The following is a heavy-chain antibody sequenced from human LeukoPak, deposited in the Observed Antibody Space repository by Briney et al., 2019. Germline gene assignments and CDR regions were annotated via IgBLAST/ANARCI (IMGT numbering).Heavy chain of an antibody. V-gene: IGHV4-31*03. Sequence: SETLSLTCTVSGGSISSGGYYWSWIRQHPGKGLEWIGYIYYSGSTYYNPSLKSRVTISVDTSKNQFSLKLSSVTAADTAVYYCARHQGYSYAFDYWGQGTLVTVSS. CDR1: GGSISSGGYY. J-gene: IGHJ4*02. D-gene: IGHD5-18*01. CDR3: ARHQGYSYAFDY. CDR2: IYYSGST.